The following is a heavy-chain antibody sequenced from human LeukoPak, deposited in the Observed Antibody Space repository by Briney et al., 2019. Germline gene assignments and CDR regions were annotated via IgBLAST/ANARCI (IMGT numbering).Heavy chain of an antibody. CDR1: GYTFTSYG. CDR3: ARRPGRTYYYYGMDV. Sequence: ASVKVSCKASGYTFTSYGISWVRQTPGQGLEWMGWISAYNGNTNYAQKLQGRVTMTTDTSTSTAYMELRSLRSDDTAVYYCARRPGRTYYYYGMDVWGQGTTVTVSS. V-gene: IGHV1-18*01. D-gene: IGHD1/OR15-1a*01. J-gene: IGHJ6*02. CDR2: ISAYNGNT.